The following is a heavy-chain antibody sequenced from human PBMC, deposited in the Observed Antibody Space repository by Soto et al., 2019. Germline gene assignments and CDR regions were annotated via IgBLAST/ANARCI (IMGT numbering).Heavy chain of an antibody. CDR2: INPNSGGT. J-gene: IGHJ4*02. Sequence: QVQLVQSGAEVKKPGASVKVSCKASGYTFTGYYMHWVRQAPGQGPEWMGWINPNSGGTTDAQKFQGRVTVTRDTSISTAYMELSSLRSDDTAVYYCARGGSSSLDYWGQGTLVTVSS. V-gene: IGHV1-2*02. CDR3: ARGGSSSLDY. CDR1: GYTFTGYY. D-gene: IGHD6-6*01.